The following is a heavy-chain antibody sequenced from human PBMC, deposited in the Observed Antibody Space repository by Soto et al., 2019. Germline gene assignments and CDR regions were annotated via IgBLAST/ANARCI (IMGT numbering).Heavy chain of an antibody. J-gene: IGHJ5*02. D-gene: IGHD3-3*01. CDR1: GYTFTSYG. CDR2: ISAYNGNT. CDR3: AIGSWELRFHRWFDP. Sequence: ASVKVSCKASGYTFTSYGISWVRQAPGQGLEWMGWISAYNGNTNYAQKLQGRVTMTTDTSTSTAYMELRSLRSDDTAVYFCAIGSWELRFHRWFDPWGQGTLVTVSS. V-gene: IGHV1-18*01.